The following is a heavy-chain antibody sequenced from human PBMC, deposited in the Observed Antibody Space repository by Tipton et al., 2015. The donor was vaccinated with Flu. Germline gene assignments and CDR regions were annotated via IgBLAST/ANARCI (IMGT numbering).Heavy chain of an antibody. CDR1: GGSISSYY. V-gene: IGHV4-59*01. CDR2: IYYSGST. D-gene: IGHD1-26*01. Sequence: TLSLTCTVSGGSISSYYWSWIRQPPGKGLEWIGYIYYSGSTNYNPSLKSRVTISVDTSKNQFSLKLSSVTAADTAVYYCARSGIVGATYYYYYMDVWGKGTTVTVSS. J-gene: IGHJ6*03. CDR3: ARSGIVGATYYYYYMDV.